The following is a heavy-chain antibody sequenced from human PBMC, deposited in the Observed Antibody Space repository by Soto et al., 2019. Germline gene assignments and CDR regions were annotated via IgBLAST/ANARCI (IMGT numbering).Heavy chain of an antibody. V-gene: IGHV1-2*02. D-gene: IGHD6-19*01. CDR2: INPNSGGT. J-gene: IGHJ4*02. Sequence: GTSVKVTCKASGYTFPGYYIRWVRQAPGQGLEWMGWINPNSGGTNYAQKFQGRVTMTRDTSISTAYMELRRLRSEDTAVYYCERVGIAVAGTSFDYWGQGTLVTVSS. CDR1: GYTFPGYY. CDR3: ERVGIAVAGTSFDY.